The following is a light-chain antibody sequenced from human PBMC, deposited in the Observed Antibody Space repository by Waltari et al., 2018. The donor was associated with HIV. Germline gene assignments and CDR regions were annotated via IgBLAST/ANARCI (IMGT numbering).Light chain of an antibody. CDR2: GDD. V-gene: IGLV1-44*01. CDR3: AAWDDSLNTQVV. Sequence: HSVLTQPASVSATPGPRVTISCSGSGSNIGTNPVRWYHIFPGTAPKLFIFGDDQRPSGVPDRFSGSKSGTSASLTISGLQSEDEATYFCAAWDDSLNTQVVFGGGTLLTVL. CDR1: GSNIGTNP. J-gene: IGLJ2*01.